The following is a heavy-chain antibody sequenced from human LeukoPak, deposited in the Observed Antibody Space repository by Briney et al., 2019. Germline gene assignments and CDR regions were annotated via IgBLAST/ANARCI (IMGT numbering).Heavy chain of an antibody. CDR3: ARRVIVGATDYFDY. CDR2: IYYSGST. J-gene: IGHJ4*02. V-gene: IGHV4-39*01. D-gene: IGHD1-26*01. CDR1: GGSISSSSYY. Sequence: SETLSLTCTVSGGSISSSSYYWGWIRQPPGKGLEWIGSIYYSGSTYYNPSLKSRVTISVDTSKNQFSLKPSSVTAADTAVYYCARRVIVGATDYFDYWGQGTLVAVSS.